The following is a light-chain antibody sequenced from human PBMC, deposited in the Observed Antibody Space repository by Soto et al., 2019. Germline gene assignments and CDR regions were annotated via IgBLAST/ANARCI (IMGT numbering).Light chain of an antibody. V-gene: IGLV3-21*04. J-gene: IGLJ2*01. CDR1: NIGRKN. CDR2: YDS. CDR3: HVWYSSSDHVI. Sequence: SYELTQPPSVSVAPGQTTSITCGGNNIGRKNVHWYHQQPGQAPVLVIYYDSDRPSGLPERFSGSNSANTATLTISRVEAGDDADYYCHVWYSSSDHVIFGGGTKLTVL.